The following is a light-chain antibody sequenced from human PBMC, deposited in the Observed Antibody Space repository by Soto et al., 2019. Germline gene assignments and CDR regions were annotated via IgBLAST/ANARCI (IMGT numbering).Light chain of an antibody. J-gene: IGKJ4*01. CDR2: DAS. CDR3: QQRTNWPLT. Sequence: EIVLTQSPVTLYLSPGERATLSCRARQSVTTFFAWYQQKPGQAPRLLIYDASKRAPGIPARFSGSGSGTDFTLTISSREPEDCAVYYCQQRTNWPLTFGGGTKVEIK. CDR1: QSVTTF. V-gene: IGKV3-11*01.